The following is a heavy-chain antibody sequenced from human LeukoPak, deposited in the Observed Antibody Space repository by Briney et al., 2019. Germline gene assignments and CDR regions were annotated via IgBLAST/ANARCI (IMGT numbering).Heavy chain of an antibody. CDR3: ARGLDSYDSSGQFVY. V-gene: IGHV4-39*01. Sequence: SETLSLTCTVSGGSISSSSYYWGWIRQPPGKGLEWIGSIHYSGSTYFNLSLKSRVTIFVDTSKNQFSLKLSSVTAADTAVYYCARGLDSYDSSGQFVYWGQGTLVTVSS. J-gene: IGHJ4*02. CDR2: IHYSGST. D-gene: IGHD3-22*01. CDR1: GGSISSSSYY.